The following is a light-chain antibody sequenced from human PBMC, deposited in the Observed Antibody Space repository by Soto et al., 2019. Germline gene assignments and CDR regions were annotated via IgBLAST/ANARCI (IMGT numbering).Light chain of an antibody. V-gene: IGKV3-15*01. CDR1: QSVSRN. CDR2: DAS. CDR3: QQYNNWLLT. Sequence: EVVMTQSPATLSVSPGERATLSCRASQSVSRNLAWYQQRPGRAPRLLIYDASTRATNIPTRFSGSGSGTEFTLTISSLQSEDFAVYYCQQYNNWLLTFGGGTKVEIK. J-gene: IGKJ4*01.